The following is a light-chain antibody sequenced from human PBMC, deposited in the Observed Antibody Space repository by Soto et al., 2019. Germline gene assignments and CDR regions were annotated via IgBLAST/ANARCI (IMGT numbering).Light chain of an antibody. CDR1: QSISRS. CDR3: QQYNRYPWT. V-gene: IGKV1-5*01. J-gene: IGKJ1*01. CDR2: DAS. Sequence: DIQMTQSPSTLSASVGDRVTITCRASQSISRSLAWYQQKSGRAPKLLISDASNLESGVPSRLSGSGSGTEFTLTISSLQPDDFATYYCQQYNRYPWTLGQGTKVEIK.